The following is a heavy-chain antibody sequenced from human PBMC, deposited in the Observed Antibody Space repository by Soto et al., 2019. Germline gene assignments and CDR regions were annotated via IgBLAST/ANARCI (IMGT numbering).Heavy chain of an antibody. D-gene: IGHD4-17*01. V-gene: IGHV4-59*01. J-gene: IGHJ6*03. Sequence: SETLSLTCTVSGGSISSYYWSWIRQPPGKGLEWIGYIYYSGSTNYNPSLKSRVTISVDTSKNQFSLKLSSVTAADTAVYYCARLDYGDYYYYMDVWGKGTTVTVSS. CDR1: GGSISSYY. CDR2: IYYSGST. CDR3: ARLDYGDYYYYMDV.